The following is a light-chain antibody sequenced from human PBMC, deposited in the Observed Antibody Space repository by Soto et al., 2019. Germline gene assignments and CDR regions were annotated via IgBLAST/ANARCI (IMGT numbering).Light chain of an antibody. J-gene: IGLJ1*01. V-gene: IGLV2-14*03. CDR2: EVN. CDR3: SSYTRQSTYV. Sequence: QSALTQPASVSGSPGQSITISCTGTSSDFGAYKYVSWFQQYPGKVPKLIIYEVNDRPSGVSNRFSASKSGNTASLTISGLQAEDEADYYCSSYTRQSTYVFGTGTKLTVL. CDR1: SSDFGAYKY.